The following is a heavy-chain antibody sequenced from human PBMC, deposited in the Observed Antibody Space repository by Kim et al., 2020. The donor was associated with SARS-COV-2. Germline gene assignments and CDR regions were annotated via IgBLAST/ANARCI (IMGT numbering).Heavy chain of an antibody. V-gene: IGHV3-9*01. CDR2: ISWNSGTI. CDR3: AKDLGRLSSSWAYYYYGMDV. D-gene: IGHD6-13*01. J-gene: IGHJ6*02. Sequence: KGLEWVSGISWNSGTIDYADSVKGRFTISRDNAKNSLYLQMNSLRAEDTALYYCAKDLGRLSSSWAYYYYGMDVWGQGTTVTVSS.